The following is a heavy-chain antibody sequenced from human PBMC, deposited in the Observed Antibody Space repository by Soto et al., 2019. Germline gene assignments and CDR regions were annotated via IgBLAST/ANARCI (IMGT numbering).Heavy chain of an antibody. Sequence: EVQLVESGGGLVKPGGSLRLSCAASGFTFSSYSMNWGRQAPGKGLEWVSSISSSSSYIYYADSVKGRLTISRDNAKNSLHLQMNSLRAEDTAVYYLARPWGHYYYYYYMDVWGKGTTVTVSS. J-gene: IGHJ6*03. D-gene: IGHD7-27*01. CDR2: ISSSSSYI. V-gene: IGHV3-21*01. CDR3: ARPWGHYYYYYYMDV. CDR1: GFTFSSYS.